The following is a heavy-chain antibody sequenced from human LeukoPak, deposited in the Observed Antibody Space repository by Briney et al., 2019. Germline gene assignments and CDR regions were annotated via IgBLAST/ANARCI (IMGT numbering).Heavy chain of an antibody. J-gene: IGHJ3*02. CDR1: GGSFSGYY. D-gene: IGHD3-22*01. Sequence: SETLSFTCAVYGGSFSGYYWRWIRQFPGKGLEWIGEIHHSGSTNYNPSLKSRVTISVDTSKNQFSLKLSSVTAAATAVYYWARGPYYYDSSGPGDAFDIWGQGTMVTVSS. V-gene: IGHV4-34*01. CDR2: IHHSGST. CDR3: ARGPYYYDSSGPGDAFDI.